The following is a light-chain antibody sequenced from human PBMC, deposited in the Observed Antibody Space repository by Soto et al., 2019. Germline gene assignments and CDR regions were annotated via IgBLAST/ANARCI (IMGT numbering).Light chain of an antibody. CDR1: SSNIGSKT. V-gene: IGLV1-44*01. Sequence: QSVLTQPPSASGTPGQRVTISCSGSSSNIGSKTVNWYQQLPGTAPKLLIYSNYQRPSGVPDRFSGSKSGTSASLAISGLQSEDEADYYCSAWDAGMNGYAFGTGPKVSV. J-gene: IGLJ1*01. CDR3: SAWDAGMNGYA. CDR2: SNY.